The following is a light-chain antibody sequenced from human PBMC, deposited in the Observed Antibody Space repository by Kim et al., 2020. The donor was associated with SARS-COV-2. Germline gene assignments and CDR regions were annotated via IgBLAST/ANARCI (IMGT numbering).Light chain of an antibody. CDR3: QQYRSYPWT. V-gene: IGKV1-5*03. CDR2: KAS. CDR1: RNVDDY. Sequence: GDRVTITCRASRNVDDYLAWYKQKPGGAPKLLIFKASTLKSGVPSRFSGSGYGTEFTLTINSLQPDDFGTYYCQQYRSYPWTFGQGTKVDI. J-gene: IGKJ1*01.